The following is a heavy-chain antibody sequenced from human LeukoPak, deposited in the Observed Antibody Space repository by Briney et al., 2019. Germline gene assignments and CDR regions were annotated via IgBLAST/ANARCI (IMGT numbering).Heavy chain of an antibody. CDR1: GYTFTKYD. J-gene: IGHJ3*02. D-gene: IGHD3-22*01. CDR2: MNPNSGNT. Sequence: GASVTVSFKASGYTFTKYDLNWVRQAAGQGLEWMGWMNPNSGNTGYAQKFQGRVTMTRNTSISTAYMELSSLRSEDTAVYYCARGQRAYYYDSSGYSDAFDIWGQGTMVTVSS. CDR3: ARGQRAYYYDSSGYSDAFDI. V-gene: IGHV1-8*01.